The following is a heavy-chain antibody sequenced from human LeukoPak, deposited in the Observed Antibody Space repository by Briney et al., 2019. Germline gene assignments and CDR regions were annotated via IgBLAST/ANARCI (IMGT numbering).Heavy chain of an antibody. Sequence: GGSLRLSCAASGFSFSDYSMIWVRQAPGKGLEWVAYITSSSRTINYADSVKGRFTISRDNAKNSLYLQMNSLRAEDTAVYYCARDVFHGSGSPYFDSWGQGTLVTVSS. V-gene: IGHV3-48*01. J-gene: IGHJ4*02. CDR3: ARDVFHGSGSPYFDS. D-gene: IGHD3-10*01. CDR1: GFSFSDYS. CDR2: ITSSSRTI.